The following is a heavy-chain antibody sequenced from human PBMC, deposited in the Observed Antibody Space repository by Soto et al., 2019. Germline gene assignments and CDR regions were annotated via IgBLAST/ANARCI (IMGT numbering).Heavy chain of an antibody. Sequence: GGSLRLSCAASGFSLSGYWMNWVRQAPGRGLERVAIIKQDGSERYYVDSVKGRFTISRDNAKNSLYLQMSSLRVEDTALYYCARSSGWLHDYWGQGTLVTVSS. CDR1: GFSLSGYW. D-gene: IGHD6-19*01. CDR3: ARSSGWLHDY. J-gene: IGHJ4*02. CDR2: IKQDGSER. V-gene: IGHV3-7*01.